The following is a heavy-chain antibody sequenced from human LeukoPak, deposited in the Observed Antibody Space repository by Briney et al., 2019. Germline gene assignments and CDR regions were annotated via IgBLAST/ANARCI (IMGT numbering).Heavy chain of an antibody. CDR2: IYSGGST. D-gene: IGHD3-10*01. CDR1: GFTVSSNY. V-gene: IGHV3-53*01. CDR3: HVLLWFGELWGLDY. J-gene: IGHJ4*02. Sequence: GGSLRLSCAASGFTVSSNYMSWVRQAPGKGLEWVSVIYSGGSTYYADSVKGRFTISRDNSKNTLYLQMNSLRAEDTAVYYCHVLLWFGELWGLDYWGQGTLVTVSS.